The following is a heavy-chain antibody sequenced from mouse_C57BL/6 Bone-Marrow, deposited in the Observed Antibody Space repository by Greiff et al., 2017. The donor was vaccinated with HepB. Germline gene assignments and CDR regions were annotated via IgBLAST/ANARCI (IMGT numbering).Heavy chain of an antibody. D-gene: IGHD1-1*01. V-gene: IGHV8-8*01. CDR3: ARMSYYYGSSYWYFDV. CDR2: IWWDDDK. J-gene: IGHJ1*03. CDR1: GFSLSTFGLG. Sequence: QVTLKVSGPGILQPSQTLSLTCSFSGFSLSTFGLGVGWIRQPSGKGLEWLAHIWWDDDKYYNPALKSRLTISKETSKNQVFLKIANVDTTDTATYYCARMSYYYGSSYWYFDVWGTGTTVTVSS.